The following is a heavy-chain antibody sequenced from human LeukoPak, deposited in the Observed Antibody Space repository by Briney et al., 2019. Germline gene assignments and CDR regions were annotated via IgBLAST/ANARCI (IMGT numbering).Heavy chain of an antibody. J-gene: IGHJ4*02. Sequence: QTSGTPSLTCTVSGGALSSYYWSWIRQPPRKGLEGIGYIYYSGSTNYNPSLKSRVTISVDTSKNQFSLKLSSVTAADTAVYYCATSPPGGSYLDYWGQGTLVTVSS. V-gene: IGHV4-59*01. CDR1: GGALSSYY. D-gene: IGHD1-26*01. CDR2: IYYSGST. CDR3: ATSPPGGSYLDY.